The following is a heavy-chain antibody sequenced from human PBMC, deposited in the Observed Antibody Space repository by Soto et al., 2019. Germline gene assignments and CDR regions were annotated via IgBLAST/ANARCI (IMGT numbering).Heavy chain of an antibody. CDR2: IYSGGST. D-gene: IGHD2-2*01. CDR1: GFTVSSNY. CDR3: ARRASS. J-gene: IGHJ3*01. Sequence: PGGSLRLSCAASGFTVSSNYINWVRQAPGKGLEWVSVIYSGGSTDYADSVKGRFTISRDNANNSVFLQMNSLRAEDTAVYYCARRASSWGQGTMVTVSS. V-gene: IGHV3-53*01.